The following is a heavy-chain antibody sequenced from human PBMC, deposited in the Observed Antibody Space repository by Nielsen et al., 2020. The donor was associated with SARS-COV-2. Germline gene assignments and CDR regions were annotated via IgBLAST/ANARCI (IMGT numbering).Heavy chain of an antibody. V-gene: IGHV3-13*04. CDR3: ARLPHGYTYGRYYYYGLDV. J-gene: IGHJ6*02. CDR2: IDSSGYT. D-gene: IGHD5-18*01. Sequence: GESLKISCAASGFKFSSYDMHWVRQATGKGLEWVSSIDSSGYTYYVGSVKGRFTISRENAMNSFYLQMNSLRAGDTAVYYCARLPHGYTYGRYYYYGLDVWGQGTTVTVSS. CDR1: GFKFSSYD.